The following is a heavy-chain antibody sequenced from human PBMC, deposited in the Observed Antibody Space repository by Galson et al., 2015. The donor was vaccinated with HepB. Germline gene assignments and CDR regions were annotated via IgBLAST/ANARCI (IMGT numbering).Heavy chain of an antibody. CDR3: ARGEITIFGVVSPDY. CDR2: INAGNGNT. J-gene: IGHJ4*02. CDR1: GYTFTNYA. Sequence: VSCKASGYTFTNYAMHWVRQAPGQRLEWMGWINAGNGNTKYSQKFQGRVTITRDTSASTAYMELSSLRSEDTAVYYCARGEITIFGVVSPDYWGQGTLVTVSS. D-gene: IGHD3-3*01. V-gene: IGHV1-3*01.